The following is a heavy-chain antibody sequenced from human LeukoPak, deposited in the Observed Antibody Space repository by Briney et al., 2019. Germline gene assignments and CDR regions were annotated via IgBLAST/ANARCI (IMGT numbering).Heavy chain of an antibody. Sequence: GGSLRLPCAASGFTFSTYWMHWVRQAPGKGLVWVSRIHGDGISTTYAHSVKGRFTISRDNAKNMLYLQMNSLRAEDTAVYYCASGELDSLYYFDYWGQGTLATVSS. CDR3: ASGELDSLYYFDY. CDR2: IHGDGIST. D-gene: IGHD7-27*01. CDR1: GFTFSTYW. J-gene: IGHJ4*02. V-gene: IGHV3-74*01.